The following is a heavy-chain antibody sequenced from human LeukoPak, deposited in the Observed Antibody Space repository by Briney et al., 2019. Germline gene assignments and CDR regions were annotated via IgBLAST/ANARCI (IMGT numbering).Heavy chain of an antibody. CDR1: GFTFDDYA. CDR3: AKDLDPTTEDAFDI. Sequence: GRSLRLSCAASGFTFDDYAMHWVRQAPGKGLEWVSGISWNSGSIGYADSVKGRFTISRDNAKNSLYLQMNSLRAEDTALYYCAKDLDPTTEDAFDIWGQGTMVTVSS. CDR2: ISWNSGSI. J-gene: IGHJ3*02. V-gene: IGHV3-9*01. D-gene: IGHD4-17*01.